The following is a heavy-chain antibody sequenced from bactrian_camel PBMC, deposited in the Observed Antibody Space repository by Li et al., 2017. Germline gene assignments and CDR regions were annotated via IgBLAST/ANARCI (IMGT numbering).Heavy chain of an antibody. CDR3: AAVTPGVVCASRLRGAARREFAY. Sequence: HVQLVESGGALVQPGGSLRLSCAASGFTFSNYDMSWVRQAPGKGLEWVAAISAGGGSTYYTDSVQGRFTISRVNAKHTLYLQMNSLKTYDTAVYYCAAVTPGVVCASRLRGAARREFAYWGQGTQVTVS. CDR1: GFTFSNYD. J-gene: IGHJ4*01. V-gene: IGHV3S1*01. CDR2: ISAGGGST. D-gene: IGHD2*01.